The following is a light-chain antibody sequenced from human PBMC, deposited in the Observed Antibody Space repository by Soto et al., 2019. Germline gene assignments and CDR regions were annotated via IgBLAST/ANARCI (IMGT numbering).Light chain of an antibody. Sequence: QSVLTQPPSASGTPGQRVTISCSGSSSNIESNTVNWYQQLAGMAPKLLIFSNKQRPSGVSDRISGSKSGTSASLAISGLQSEDEADYYCATWDDSLSGWVFGGGTKLTVL. CDR2: SNK. J-gene: IGLJ3*02. V-gene: IGLV1-44*01. CDR3: ATWDDSLSGWV. CDR1: SSNIESNT.